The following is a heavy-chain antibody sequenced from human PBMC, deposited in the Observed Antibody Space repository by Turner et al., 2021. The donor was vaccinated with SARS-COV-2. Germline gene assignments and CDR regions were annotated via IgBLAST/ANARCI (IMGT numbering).Heavy chain of an antibody. CDR1: GGSISSSSYY. J-gene: IGHJ6*02. CDR3: ASELLEWLEMYYYATDV. Sequence: QLQLQESGPGLVKPSETLSLTCTVSGGSISSSSYYWGWIRQPPGKGLEWIGSIYYSGSTYYNPSLKSRVTISVDTSKNQFSLKLSSVTAADTAVYYCASELLEWLEMYYYATDVWGQGTTVTVSS. V-gene: IGHV4-39*01. CDR2: IYYSGST. D-gene: IGHD3-3*01.